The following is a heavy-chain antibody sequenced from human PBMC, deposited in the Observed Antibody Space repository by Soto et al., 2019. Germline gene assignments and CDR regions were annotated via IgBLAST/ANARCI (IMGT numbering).Heavy chain of an antibody. CDR2: ISSSSSYI. Sequence: PGGSLRLSCAASGFTFSSYAMSWVRQAPGKGLEWVSSISSSSSYIYYADSVKGRFTISRDNAKNSLYLQMNSLRAEDTAVYYCARWPYVGSPFDYWGQGTLVTVSS. CDR1: GFTFSSYA. D-gene: IGHD2-15*01. V-gene: IGHV3-21*01. CDR3: ARWPYVGSPFDY. J-gene: IGHJ4*02.